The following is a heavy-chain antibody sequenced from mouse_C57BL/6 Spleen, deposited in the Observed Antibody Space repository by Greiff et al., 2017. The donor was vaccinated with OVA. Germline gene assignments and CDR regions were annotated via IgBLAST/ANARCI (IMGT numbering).Heavy chain of an antibody. CDR2: IDPSDSYT. J-gene: IGHJ4*01. V-gene: IGHV1-50*01. CDR1: GYTFTSYW. Sequence: QVQLKESGAELVKPGASVKLSCKASGYTFTSYWMQWVKQRPGQGLEWIGEIDPSDSYTNYNQKFKGKATLTVDTSSSTAYMQLSSLTSEDSAVYYCARWLHPMDYWGQGTSVTVSS. D-gene: IGHD2-2*01. CDR3: ARWLHPMDY.